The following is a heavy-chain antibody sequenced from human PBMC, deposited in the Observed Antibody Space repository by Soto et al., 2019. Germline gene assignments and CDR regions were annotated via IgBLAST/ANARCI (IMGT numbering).Heavy chain of an antibody. Sequence: SKTLSLTCTVSGGSISSYYWSWIRQPPGKGLEWIGYIYYSGSTNYNPSLKSRVTISVDTSKNQFSLKLSSVTAADTAVYYCASQRKRGITIFGVDDAFDIWGQGTMVTVSS. V-gene: IGHV4-59*08. J-gene: IGHJ3*02. CDR2: IYYSGST. CDR1: GGSISSYY. D-gene: IGHD3-3*01. CDR3: ASQRKRGITIFGVDDAFDI.